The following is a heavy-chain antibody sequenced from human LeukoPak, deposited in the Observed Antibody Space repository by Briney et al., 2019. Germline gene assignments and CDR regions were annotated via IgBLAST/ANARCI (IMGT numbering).Heavy chain of an antibody. J-gene: IGHJ3*02. V-gene: IGHV1-2*02. Sequence: ASVKVSCKASGYTLTGYYMHWVRQAPGQGLEWMGWINPNSGGTNYAQKFQGRVTMTRDTSISTAYMELSRLRSDDTAVYYCAGGGYSGYVQEDDAFDIWGQGTMVTVSS. CDR2: INPNSGGT. D-gene: IGHD5-12*01. CDR1: GYTLTGYY. CDR3: AGGGYSGYVQEDDAFDI.